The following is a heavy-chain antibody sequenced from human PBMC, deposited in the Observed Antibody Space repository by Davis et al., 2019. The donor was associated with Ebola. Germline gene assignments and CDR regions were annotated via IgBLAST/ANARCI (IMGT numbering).Heavy chain of an antibody. D-gene: IGHD1-14*01. CDR3: ARVAGIPGY. CDR1: GFTFTNYA. V-gene: IGHV3-30*04. J-gene: IGHJ4*02. CDR2: ISFDGSNK. Sequence: GESLKISCAASGFTFTNYAMHWVRQAPGKGLEWVAVISFDGSNKYYTGSVKGRFTISRDNLKNPLYVQMNSLRAEDTAVYYCARVAGIPGYWGQGTLVTVSS.